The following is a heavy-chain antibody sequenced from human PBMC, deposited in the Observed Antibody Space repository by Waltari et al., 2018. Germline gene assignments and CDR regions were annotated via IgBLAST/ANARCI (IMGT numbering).Heavy chain of an antibody. J-gene: IGHJ3*02. V-gene: IGHV1-69*05. CDR3: ARPRRELRRCDAFDI. CDR2: IIPMLGTA. Sequence: QVQLVQSGAEVKKPGSSVKVSCKASGGTFSSYAISWVRQAPGQGLEWMGVIIPMLGTASYAMKFQGRVTITTDESTSTAYMELSSLRSEDTAVYYCARPRRELRRCDAFDIWGQGTMVTVSS. D-gene: IGHD1-26*01. CDR1: GGTFSSYA.